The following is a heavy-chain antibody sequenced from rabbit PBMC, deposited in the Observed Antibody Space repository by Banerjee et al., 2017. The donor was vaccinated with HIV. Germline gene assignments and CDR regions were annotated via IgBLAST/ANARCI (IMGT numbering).Heavy chain of an antibody. V-gene: IGHV1S40*01. CDR1: GFSFSSTSC. CDR3: ARDNGSSSGFYFNL. CDR2: IYAGGSGGT. D-gene: IGHD1-1*01. Sequence: QSLEESGGDLVKPGASLTLTCTASGFSFSSTSCMCWVRQAPGKELEWIACIYAGGSGGTYYASWAKGRFTISKTSSTTVTLQMTSLTAADTATYFCARDNGSSSGFYFNLWGPGTLVTVS. J-gene: IGHJ4*01.